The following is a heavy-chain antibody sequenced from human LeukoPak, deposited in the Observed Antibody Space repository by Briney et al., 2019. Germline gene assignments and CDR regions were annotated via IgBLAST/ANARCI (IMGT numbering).Heavy chain of an antibody. CDR3: ATKQWLAPPPDS. J-gene: IGHJ4*02. CDR2: INTDRTVT. Sequence: GSLRLSCAASGFTFSKYWMLWVRQAPGKGLESVSRINTDRTVTTYADSVKGRFTVSRDNADNTMFLQMNSVRDEDTAVYYCATKQWLAPPPDSWGQGTPVTVSS. D-gene: IGHD6-19*01. CDR1: GFTFSKYW. V-gene: IGHV3-74*01.